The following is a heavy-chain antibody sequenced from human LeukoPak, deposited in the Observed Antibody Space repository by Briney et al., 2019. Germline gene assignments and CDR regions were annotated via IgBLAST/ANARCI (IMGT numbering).Heavy chain of an antibody. V-gene: IGHV1-8*01. CDR3: APSPRFGGLVI. Sequence: ASVTVSFTSSGYTFTIYDINWVRLAAGQGLEWMGWMNPNSGNTGYSQKFQGRVTMTRNTSISTAYMELSSLRSEDTAVYYCAPSPRFGGLVIWGQGTLVTASS. CDR1: GYTFTIYD. CDR2: MNPNSGNT. J-gene: IGHJ4*02. D-gene: IGHD3-10*01.